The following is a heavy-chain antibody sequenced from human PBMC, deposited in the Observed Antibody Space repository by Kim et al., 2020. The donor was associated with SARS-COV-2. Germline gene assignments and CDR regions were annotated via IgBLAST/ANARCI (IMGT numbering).Heavy chain of an antibody. CDR1: GFTVSSNY. D-gene: IGHD6-25*01. V-gene: IGHV3-53*01. CDR3: ARPRGYGKEHYYYYGMDV. Sequence: GGSLRLSCAASGFTVSSNYMSWVRQAPGKGLEWVSVIYSGGSTYYADSVKGRFTISRDNSKNTLYLQMNSLRAEDTAVYYCARPRGYGKEHYYYYGMDVWGQGTTVTVSS. J-gene: IGHJ6*02. CDR2: IYSGGST.